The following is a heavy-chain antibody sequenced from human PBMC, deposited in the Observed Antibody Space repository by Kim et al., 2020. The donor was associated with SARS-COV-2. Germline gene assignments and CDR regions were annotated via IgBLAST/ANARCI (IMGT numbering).Heavy chain of an antibody. CDR3: ARDLSMVRGVIIGDAFDI. D-gene: IGHD3-10*01. V-gene: IGHV4-4*02. Sequence: KSRVTISVDKSKNQFSLKLSSVTAADTAVYYCARDLSMVRGVIIGDAFDIWGQGTMVTVSS. J-gene: IGHJ3*02.